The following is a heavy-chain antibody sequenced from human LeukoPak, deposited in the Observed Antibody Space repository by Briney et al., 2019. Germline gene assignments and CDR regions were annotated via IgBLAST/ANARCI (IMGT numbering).Heavy chain of an antibody. V-gene: IGHV1-8*01. CDR2: MNPNSGNT. D-gene: IGHD3-10*01. CDR3: TTLWFGELLRYYYYGMDV. Sequence: ASVKASCKASGYTFTSYDINWVRQATGQGLEWMGWMNPNSGNTGYAQKFQGRVTMTRNTSISTAYMELSSLRSEDTAVYYCTTLWFGELLRYYYYGMDVWGQGTTVTVSS. CDR1: GYTFTSYD. J-gene: IGHJ6*02.